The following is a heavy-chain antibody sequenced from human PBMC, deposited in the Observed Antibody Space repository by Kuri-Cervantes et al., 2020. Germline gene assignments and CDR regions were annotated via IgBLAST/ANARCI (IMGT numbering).Heavy chain of an antibody. V-gene: IGHV3-30*03. Sequence: GGSLRLSCVASGFTFTAYSMNWVRQAPGKGLEWVAVTSSDGNKKYYPDSVKGRFTISGDNSKNTLYLEMSSLRVEDTAVYYCARGGRYFDWLDKALVGPYNWFDPWGQGTLVTVSS. CDR3: ARGGRYFDWLDKALVGPYNWFDP. D-gene: IGHD3-9*01. CDR2: TSSDGNKK. CDR1: GFTFTAYS. J-gene: IGHJ5*02.